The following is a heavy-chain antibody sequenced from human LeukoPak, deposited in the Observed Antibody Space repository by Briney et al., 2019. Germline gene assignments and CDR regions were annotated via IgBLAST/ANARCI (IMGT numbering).Heavy chain of an antibody. D-gene: IGHD2-2*01. CDR1: GFTFSSYA. J-gene: IGHJ4*02. CDR3: AIVPAAQYYFDY. V-gene: IGHV3-23*01. CDR2: ISGSGGST. Sequence: GGSLRLSCAASGFTFSSYAMSWVRQAPGKGLEWVSAISGSGGSTYYADSVKGRFTISRDNSKNTLYLQMNSLRAEDTAVYYCAIVPAAQYYFDYWGQGTLVTVSS.